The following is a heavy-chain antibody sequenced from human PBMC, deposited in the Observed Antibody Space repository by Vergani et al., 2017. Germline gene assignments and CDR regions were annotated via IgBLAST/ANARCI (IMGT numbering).Heavy chain of an antibody. V-gene: IGHV3-23*01. CDR2: ISSDGGST. CDR3: AGPQGTSAYYYGGFDY. Sequence: EVQLLESGGGLVQPGGFLRLSCAASGFTFSTYAMTWVRQAPGKGLGWGSTISSDGGSTYYADSVKGRFTISRDNSKNTLSLQMNSLAAEDTAIYYCAGPQGTSAYYYGGFDYWGQGILVTVSS. J-gene: IGHJ4*02. CDR1: GFTFSTYA. D-gene: IGHD3-22*01.